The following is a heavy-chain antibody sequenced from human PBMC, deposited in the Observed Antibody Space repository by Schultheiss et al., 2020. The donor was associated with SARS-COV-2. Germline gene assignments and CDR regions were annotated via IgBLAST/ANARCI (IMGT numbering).Heavy chain of an antibody. J-gene: IGHJ6*02. Sequence: SQTLSLTCAVYGGSFSGYYWSWIRQPPGKGLEWIGEINHSGSTNYNPSLKSRVTISVDTSKNQFSLKLSSVTAADTAVYYCARLRLTLRYLLHSTYYYRLDVWGQGTTVTVSS. CDR3: ARLRLTLRYLLHSTYYYRLDV. CDR1: GGSFSGYY. D-gene: IGHD3-9*01. CDR2: INHSGST. V-gene: IGHV4-34*01.